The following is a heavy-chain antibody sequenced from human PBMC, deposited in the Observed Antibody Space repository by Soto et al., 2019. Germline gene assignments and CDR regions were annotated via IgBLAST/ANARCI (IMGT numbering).Heavy chain of an antibody. J-gene: IGHJ4*02. V-gene: IGHV3-30*18. Sequence: VQLVESGGGLVKPGGSLRLSCAASGFTFSSYGMHWVRQAPGKGLEWVAVISYDGSNKYYADSVKGRFTISRDNSKNTLYLQMNSLRAEDTAVYYCAKEEGYYDSSGYYFDYWGQGTLVTVSS. CDR2: ISYDGSNK. D-gene: IGHD3-22*01. CDR3: AKEEGYYDSSGYYFDY. CDR1: GFTFSSYG.